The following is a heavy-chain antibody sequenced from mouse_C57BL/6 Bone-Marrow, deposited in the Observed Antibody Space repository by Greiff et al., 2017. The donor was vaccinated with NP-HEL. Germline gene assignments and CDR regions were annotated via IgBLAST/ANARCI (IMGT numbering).Heavy chain of an antibody. CDR3: ARDYGNYCRYAMDY. D-gene: IGHD2-1*01. Sequence: QVQLQQPGAELVMPGASVKLSCKASGYTFTSYWMHWVKQRPGQGLEWIGEIDPSDSYTNYNQKFKGKSTLTVDKSSSTAYMQLSSLTSEDSAVYYCARDYGNYCRYAMDYWGQGTSVTVSS. CDR2: IDPSDSYT. CDR1: GYTFTSYW. V-gene: IGHV1-69*01. J-gene: IGHJ4*01.